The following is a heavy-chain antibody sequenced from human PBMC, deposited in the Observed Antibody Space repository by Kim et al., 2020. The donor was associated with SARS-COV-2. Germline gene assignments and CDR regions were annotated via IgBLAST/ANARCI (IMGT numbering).Heavy chain of an antibody. V-gene: IGHV3-15*01. D-gene: IGHD6-19*01. Sequence: GGSLRLSCAASGFTFSNAWMSWVRQAPGKGLEWVGRIKSKTDGGTTDYAAPVKGRFTISRDDSKNTLYLQMNSLKTEDTSVYYCTTAVAAEEDAFDIWGQGTMVTVSS. J-gene: IGHJ3*02. CDR1: GFTFSNAW. CDR2: IKSKTDGGTT. CDR3: TTAVAAEEDAFDI.